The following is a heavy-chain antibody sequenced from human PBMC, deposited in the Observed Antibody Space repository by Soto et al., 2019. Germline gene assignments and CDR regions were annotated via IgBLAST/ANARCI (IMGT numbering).Heavy chain of an antibody. CDR2: IDSSTTYT. CDR3: ARAYYYTMAV. Sequence: QVQLVESGGGLVRPGGSLRLSCEASGFTFRDYYMTWFRQAPGKGLEWLSYIDSSTTYTNYADSVKGRFTISRDNAKNSPYLQMNSLRADDTAVYYCARAYYYTMAVWCPGTRVTVSS. CDR1: GFTFRDYY. J-gene: IGHJ6*02. V-gene: IGHV3-11*05.